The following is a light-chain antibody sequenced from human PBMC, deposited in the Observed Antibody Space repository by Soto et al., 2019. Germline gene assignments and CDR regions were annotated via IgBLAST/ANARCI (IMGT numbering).Light chain of an antibody. CDR3: QSYDSSLRGYV. CDR1: SSNIGAGYD. V-gene: IGLV1-40*01. J-gene: IGLJ1*01. CDR2: GNS. Sequence: QSVLTQPPSVSGAPGQRVTISCTGSSSNIGAGYDVHWYQQLPGTAPKLLIYGNSNRPSGVPDRFSGSKSGTSASLAITGGQAEDGADYCCQSYDSSLRGYVFGTGTKVTVL.